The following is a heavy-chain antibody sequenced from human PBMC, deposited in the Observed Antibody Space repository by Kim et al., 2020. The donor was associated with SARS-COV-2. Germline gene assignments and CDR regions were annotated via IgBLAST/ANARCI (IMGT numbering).Heavy chain of an antibody. D-gene: IGHD4-17*01. CDR2: IYYSGST. J-gene: IGHJ3*02. V-gene: IGHV4-59*13. CDR1: GGSISSYY. Sequence: SETLSLTCTVSGGSISSYYWSWIRQPPGKGLEWIGYIYYSGSTNYNPSLKSRVTISVDTSKNQFSLKLSSVTAADTAVYYCASFLRPRSTTDAFDIWGQGTMVTVSS. CDR3: ASFLRPRSTTDAFDI.